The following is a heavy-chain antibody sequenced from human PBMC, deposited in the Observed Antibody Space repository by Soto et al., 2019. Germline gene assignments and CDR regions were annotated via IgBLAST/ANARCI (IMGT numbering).Heavy chain of an antibody. CDR3: VGSTYGDFVYFDY. CDR2: MYYSGST. V-gene: IGHV4-59*11. J-gene: IGHJ4*02. D-gene: IGHD4-17*01. CDR1: GCSISIHY. Sequence: PSETLSLTCTVSGCSISIHYWNWIRQPPGKGLEWIGFMYYSGSTNYNPSLKSRVTISVDTSKNQFSLKLTSVTAADTAVYYCVGSTYGDFVYFDYWGQGSLVTVSS.